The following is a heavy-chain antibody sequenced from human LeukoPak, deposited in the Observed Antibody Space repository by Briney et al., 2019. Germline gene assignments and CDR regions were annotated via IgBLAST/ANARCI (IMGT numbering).Heavy chain of an antibody. V-gene: IGHV1-2*02. J-gene: IGHJ6*02. Sequence: GASVKVSCKASGYTFTGYYMHWVRQAPGQGLEWMGWINPNSGGTNYAQKFQGRVTMTRDTSISTAYMEVSRLKSDDTAVYYCARRAVYYYYGMDVWAKGARSPSP. D-gene: IGHD6-25*01. CDR3: ARRAVYYYYGMDV. CDR2: INPNSGGT. CDR1: GYTFTGYY.